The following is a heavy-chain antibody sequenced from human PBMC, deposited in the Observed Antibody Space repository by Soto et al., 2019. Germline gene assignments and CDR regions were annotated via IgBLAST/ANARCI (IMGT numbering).Heavy chain of an antibody. J-gene: IGHJ4*02. D-gene: IGHD3-22*01. V-gene: IGHV3-23*01. CDR3: AKVPITMIVVVMNYFDY. CDR1: GFTFSSYA. Sequence: PGGSLRLSCAASGFTFSSYAMSWVRQAPGKGLEWVSAISGSGGSTYYADSVKGRFTISRDNSKNTLYLQMNSPRAEDTAVYYCAKVPITMIVVVMNYFDYWGQGTLVTVSS. CDR2: ISGSGGST.